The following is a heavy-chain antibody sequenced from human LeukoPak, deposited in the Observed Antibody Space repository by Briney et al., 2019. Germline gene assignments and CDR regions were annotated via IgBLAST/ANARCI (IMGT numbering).Heavy chain of an antibody. CDR2: INTNTGNP. Sequence: ASVKVSCKASGYTFTSYAMNWVRQAPGQGLEWMGWINTNTGNPTYAQGFTGRFVFSLDTSVSAAYLQISSLKAEDTAVYYCARAVWIVVPAALDVWGKGTTVTVSS. V-gene: IGHV7-4-1*02. CDR3: ARAVWIVVPAALDV. D-gene: IGHD2-2*01. J-gene: IGHJ6*04. CDR1: GYTFTSYA.